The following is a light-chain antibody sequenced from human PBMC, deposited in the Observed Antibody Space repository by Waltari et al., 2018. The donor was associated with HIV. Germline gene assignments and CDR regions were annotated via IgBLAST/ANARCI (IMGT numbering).Light chain of an antibody. Sequence: QSVLTQPPSVSAAPGQKVTISCSGSSSNIGNTYVSWYQQLPGTAPKLRIYDNNKRPSGIPDRCSGSNSGTSATLGIPGRQSGDEADYYCGTWDSSLSAWVFGGGTKLTVL. CDR3: GTWDSSLSAWV. CDR2: DNN. V-gene: IGLV1-51*01. CDR1: SSNIGNTY. J-gene: IGLJ3*02.